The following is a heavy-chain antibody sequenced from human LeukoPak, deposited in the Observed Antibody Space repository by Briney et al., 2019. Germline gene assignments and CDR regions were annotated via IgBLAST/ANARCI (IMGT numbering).Heavy chain of an antibody. Sequence: SETLSLTCTVSGGSISSGSYYWSWIRQPAGKGLEWIGRIYPSGSTNYNSSLKSRLTISVDTSKNQFSLKLSSVTAADTAVYFCARDWGVEGRPGYMDVWGKGTTVTVSS. J-gene: IGHJ6*03. CDR2: IYPSGST. CDR3: ARDWGVEGRPGYMDV. CDR1: GGSISSGSYY. V-gene: IGHV4-61*02. D-gene: IGHD6-6*01.